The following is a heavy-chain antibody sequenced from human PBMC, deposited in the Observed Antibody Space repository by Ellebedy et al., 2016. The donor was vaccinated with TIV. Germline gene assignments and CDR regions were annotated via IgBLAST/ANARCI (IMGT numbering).Heavy chain of an antibody. CDR2: IKQDGSEK. J-gene: IGHJ4*02. Sequence: GESLKISCAASGFPFSNSWMSWVRQAPGKGLEWVANIKQDGSEKYYVDSVKGRFTISRDNAKSSLYLQMNSLRAEDTAVYYCARYGGYNSVWSWGQGTLVTVSS. V-gene: IGHV3-7*01. CDR3: ARYGGYNSVWS. CDR1: GFPFSNSW. D-gene: IGHD3-22*01.